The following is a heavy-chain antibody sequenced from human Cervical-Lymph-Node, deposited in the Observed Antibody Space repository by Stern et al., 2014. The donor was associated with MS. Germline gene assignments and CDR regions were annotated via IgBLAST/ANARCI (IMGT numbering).Heavy chain of an antibody. J-gene: IGHJ4*02. CDR3: VKFAYYYGSGSYYNHFDY. CDR2: ISSNGGST. V-gene: IGHV3-64D*06. D-gene: IGHD3-10*01. Sequence: EDPLVESGGGLVQPGGSLRLSCSASGFTFSSYAMHWVRQAPGKGLEYVSAISSNGGSTYYADSVKGRFTISRDNSKNTLYLQMSSLRAEDTAVYYCVKFAYYYGSGSYYNHFDYWGQGTLVTVSS. CDR1: GFTFSSYA.